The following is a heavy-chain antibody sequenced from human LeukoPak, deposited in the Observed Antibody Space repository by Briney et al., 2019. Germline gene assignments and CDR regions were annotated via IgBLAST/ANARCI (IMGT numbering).Heavy chain of an antibody. CDR1: GFIVTSNY. CDR3: ATSRDGYIPDY. J-gene: IGHJ4*02. CDR2: IYSGSTT. V-gene: IGHV3-53*01. D-gene: IGHD5-24*01. Sequence: QPGGSLRLSCAASGFIVTSNYISWVRQAPGKGLEWVSVIYSGSTTMYADSVKGRFTISRDNSKNTLYLQSNSLRTEDTAVYFCATSRDGYIPDYWGQGTLVTVSS.